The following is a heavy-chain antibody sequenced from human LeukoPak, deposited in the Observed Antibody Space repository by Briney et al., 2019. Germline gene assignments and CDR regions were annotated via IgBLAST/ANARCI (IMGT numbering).Heavy chain of an antibody. CDR1: GFTFSSYS. V-gene: IGHV3-21*01. D-gene: IGHD6-19*01. Sequence: NPGGSLRLSCAASGFTFSSYSMNWVRQAPGKGLEWVSSISSSSYIYYADSVKGRFTISRDNAKNSLYLQMNSLRAEDTAAYYCARDLGYSSDWYHDHFDYWGQGTLVTVSS. J-gene: IGHJ4*02. CDR3: ARDLGYSSDWYHDHFDY. CDR2: ISSSSYI.